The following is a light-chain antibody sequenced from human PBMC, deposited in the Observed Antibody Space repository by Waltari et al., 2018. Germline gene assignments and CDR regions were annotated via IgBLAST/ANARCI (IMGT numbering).Light chain of an antibody. CDR1: NSDVGGYNY. CDR2: DVR. J-gene: IGLJ3*02. CDR3: CSYAGSYTWV. Sequence: QSALTQPRSVSGSPGQSVTISCTGTNSDVGGYNYVSWYQHHPGKAPKLMIYDVRQRPSGVPDRFSGSKSSNTASLTISGLQTEDEADYYCCSYAGSYTWVLGGGTKVTVL. V-gene: IGLV2-11*01.